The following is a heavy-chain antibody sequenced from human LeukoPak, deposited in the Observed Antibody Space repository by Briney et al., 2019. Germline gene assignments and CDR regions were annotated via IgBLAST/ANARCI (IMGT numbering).Heavy chain of an antibody. J-gene: IGHJ4*02. CDR3: ARGSLRGYSYE. V-gene: IGHV4-34*01. Sequence: NTSETLSLTCAVYGGSFSGYYWSWIRQPPGKGLEWIGEINHSGSTNYNPSLKSRVTISVDTSKNQFSLKLSSVTAADTAVYYCARGSLRGYSYEWGQGTLVTVSS. D-gene: IGHD5-18*01. CDR2: INHSGST. CDR1: GGSFSGYY.